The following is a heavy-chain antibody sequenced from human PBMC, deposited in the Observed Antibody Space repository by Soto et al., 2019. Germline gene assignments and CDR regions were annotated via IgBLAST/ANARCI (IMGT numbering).Heavy chain of an antibody. CDR2: IYYSGST. J-gene: IGHJ5*02. V-gene: IGHV4-39*01. D-gene: IGHD4-17*01. CDR3: ARHDYGDYTPSGP. CDR1: GGSISSSSYY. Sequence: QLQLQESGPGLVKPSETLSLTCTVSGGSISSSSYYWGWIRQPPGKGLEWIGSIYYSGSTYYNPSLKSRVTISVNTSTNQFSLKLSFVPAADTAVYYCARHDYGDYTPSGPWGQGALVTDSS.